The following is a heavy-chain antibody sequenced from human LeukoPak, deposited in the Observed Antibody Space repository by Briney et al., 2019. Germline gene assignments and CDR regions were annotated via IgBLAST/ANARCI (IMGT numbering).Heavy chain of an antibody. CDR1: GYSFTSYW. V-gene: IGHV5-51*01. CDR3: ARLRTPNWNRGAFDI. Sequence: GESLKISCKGSGYSFTSYWIGWVRQTPGKGLEWMGIIYPGDSDTRYSPSFQGQVTISADKSISTAYLQWSSLKASDTAMYYCARLRTPNWNRGAFDIWGQGTMVTVSS. J-gene: IGHJ3*02. D-gene: IGHD1-20*01. CDR2: IYPGDSDT.